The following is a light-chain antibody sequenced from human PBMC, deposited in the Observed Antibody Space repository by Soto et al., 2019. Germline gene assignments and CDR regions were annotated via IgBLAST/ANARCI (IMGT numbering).Light chain of an antibody. CDR1: QAISGY. Sequence: DIQLTQSPTFLSASVGDRVTITCRASQAISGYVAWYQQKPVKAPNFLIYNASSFQSGVPSRFSGSGSRTKFTLTISSLQPGDFATYYCQQLKSFPRTFGQGTKVDI. J-gene: IGKJ1*01. V-gene: IGKV1-9*01. CDR3: QQLKSFPRT. CDR2: NAS.